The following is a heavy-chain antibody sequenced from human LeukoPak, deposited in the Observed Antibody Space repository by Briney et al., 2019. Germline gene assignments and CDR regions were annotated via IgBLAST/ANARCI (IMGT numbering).Heavy chain of an antibody. V-gene: IGHV3-23*01. CDR1: GVTFSGVD. CDR3: AKGPRTGSTSYFDY. J-gene: IGHJ4*02. D-gene: IGHD3/OR15-3a*01. Sequence: GGSLRLSCATSGVTFSGVDMTWVRQAPGKGLQWVSSISGSGADTDYADFVKGRFTISRDNSKNTLYLQMNFLRLDDTAIYYCAKGPRTGSTSYFDYWGQGTLVTVSS. CDR2: ISGSGADT.